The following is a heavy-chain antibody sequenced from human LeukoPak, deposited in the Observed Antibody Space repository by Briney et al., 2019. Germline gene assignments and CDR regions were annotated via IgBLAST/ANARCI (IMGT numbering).Heavy chain of an antibody. D-gene: IGHD3-10*01. CDR2: IYTSGST. Sequence: SETLSLTCTVSGGSISSYYWSWLRQPAGKGLEWIGRIYTSGSTNYNPSLKSRVTMSVDTSKNQFSLKLSSVTAADTAVYYCARGFTMVRGVPSLMDYWGQGTLVTASS. V-gene: IGHV4-4*07. CDR1: GGSISSYY. J-gene: IGHJ4*02. CDR3: ARGFTMVRGVPSLMDY.